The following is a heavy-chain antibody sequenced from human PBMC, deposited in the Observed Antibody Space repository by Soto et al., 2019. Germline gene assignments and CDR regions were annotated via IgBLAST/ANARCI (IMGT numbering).Heavy chain of an antibody. CDR3: ARSAQDYYGDYDTNYYYYGMDV. CDR1: GFTFSSYS. CDR2: ISSSSSYI. Sequence: PGGSLRLSCAASGFTFSSYSMNWVRQAPGKGLEWVSSISSSSSYIYYADSVKGRFTISRDNAKNSLYLQMNSLRAEDTAVYYCARSAQDYYGDYDTNYYYYGMDVWGQGTTVTVSS. J-gene: IGHJ6*02. D-gene: IGHD4-17*01. V-gene: IGHV3-21*01.